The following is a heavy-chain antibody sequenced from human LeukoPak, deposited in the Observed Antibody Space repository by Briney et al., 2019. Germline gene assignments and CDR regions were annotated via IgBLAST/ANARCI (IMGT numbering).Heavy chain of an antibody. D-gene: IGHD4-23*01. CDR1: GYTFTSYG. Sequence: GASVKVSCKASGYTFTSYGIIWVRQAPGQGLEWMGWISAYNGNTNYAQKLQGRVTMTTDTSTSTAYMELRSLRSDDTAVYYCARDLGGGNGDNWFDPWGQGTLVTVSS. V-gene: IGHV1-18*01. CDR2: ISAYNGNT. CDR3: ARDLGGGNGDNWFDP. J-gene: IGHJ5*02.